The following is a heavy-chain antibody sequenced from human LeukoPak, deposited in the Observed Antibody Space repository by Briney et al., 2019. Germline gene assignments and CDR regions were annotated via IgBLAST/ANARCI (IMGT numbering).Heavy chain of an antibody. J-gene: IGHJ1*01. CDR2: IIPILDIT. CDR1: GGTFRNSG. CDR3: AKIHDDSGYYYEYFQF. Sequence: SVKVSCKASGGTFRNSGISWVRQAPGQGLEYVGRIIPILDITEYGKTSPGRVTITADTATDTSYMELSGLRSEDTAVYYCAKIHDDSGYYYEYFQFWGQGTLITVSS. V-gene: IGHV1-69*04. D-gene: IGHD3-22*01.